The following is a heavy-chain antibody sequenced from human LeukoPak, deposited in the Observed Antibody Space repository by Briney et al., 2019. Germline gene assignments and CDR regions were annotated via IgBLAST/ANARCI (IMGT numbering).Heavy chain of an antibody. CDR1: GGSISSYY. CDR3: ARGSGSSWYSGYYDY. D-gene: IGHD6-13*01. V-gene: IGHV4-4*07. CDR2: IYISGST. Sequence: PSETLSLTCTVSGGSISSYYWSWIRQPAGKGLEWIGRIYISGSTNYNPSLKSRVTMSVDTSKNQFSLKLSSVTAADTAVYYCARGSGSSWYSGYYDYWGQGTLVTVPS. J-gene: IGHJ4*02.